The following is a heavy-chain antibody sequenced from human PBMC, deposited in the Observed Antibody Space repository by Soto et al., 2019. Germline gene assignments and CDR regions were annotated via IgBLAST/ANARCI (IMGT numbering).Heavy chain of an antibody. CDR3: ACRDFWSGYYTGSHRFAFDI. D-gene: IGHD3-3*01. V-gene: IGHV1-69*01. Sequence: QVQLVQSGAEVKKPGSSVKVSCKASGGTFSSYAISWVRQAPGQGLEWMGGIIPIFGTANYAQKFQGRVTITADESTSTAYMELSSLRSEDTAVYYCACRDFWSGYYTGSHRFAFDIWGQGTMVTVSS. CDR1: GGTFSSYA. J-gene: IGHJ3*02. CDR2: IIPIFGTA.